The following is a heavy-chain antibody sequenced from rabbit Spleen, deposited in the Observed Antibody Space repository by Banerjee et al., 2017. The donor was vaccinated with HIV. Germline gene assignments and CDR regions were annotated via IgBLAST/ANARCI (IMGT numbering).Heavy chain of an antibody. J-gene: IGHJ4*01. D-gene: IGHD8-1*01. V-gene: IGHV1S40*01. Sequence: QSLEESGGGLVQPGASLTLTCTASGFSFSRSDYMFWVRQAPGKGLEWIAWIYGGSSGSTYYANWAKGRFTISKTSSTTMALQMTSLTAADTATYFCARDGAGGSYFALWGPGTLVTVS. CDR1: GFSFSRSDY. CDR2: IYGGSSGST. CDR3: ARDGAGGSYFAL.